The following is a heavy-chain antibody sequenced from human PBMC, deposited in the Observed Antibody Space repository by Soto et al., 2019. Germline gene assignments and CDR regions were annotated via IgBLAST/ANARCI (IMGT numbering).Heavy chain of an antibody. J-gene: IGHJ3*02. CDR3: ARGHSLRYFDWLLFDAFDI. CDR1: GGFFSGYY. D-gene: IGHD3-9*01. CDR2: INHSGST. Sequence: ASETLSLTCAVYGGFFSGYYWSWIRQPPWKGLEWIGEINHSGSTNYNPSLKSRVTISVDTSKNQFSLKLSSVTAADTAVYYCARGHSLRYFDWLLFDAFDIWGQGTMVTVSS. V-gene: IGHV4-34*01.